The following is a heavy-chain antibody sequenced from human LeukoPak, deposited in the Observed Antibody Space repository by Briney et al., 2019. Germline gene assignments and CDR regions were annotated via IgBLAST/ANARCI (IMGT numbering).Heavy chain of an antibody. CDR2: INWNGGST. D-gene: IGHD2-2*01. V-gene: IGHV3-20*01. CDR1: GFTFSSYG. Sequence: GGSLRLSCAASGFTFSSYGMTWVRQTPGKGLEWVSGINWNGGSTGYADSVKGRFTISRDNAKNSLYLQMNSLRAEDTALYHCARVVCSSTSCYFGEFDYWGQGTLVTVSS. CDR3: ARVVCSSTSCYFGEFDY. J-gene: IGHJ4*02.